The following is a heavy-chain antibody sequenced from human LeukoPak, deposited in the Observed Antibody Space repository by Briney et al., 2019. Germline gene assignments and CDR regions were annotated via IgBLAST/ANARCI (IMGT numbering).Heavy chain of an antibody. CDR2: VSGNSANT. V-gene: IGHV3-23*01. CDR1: GFTFSSYD. J-gene: IGHJ4*02. Sequence: GGSLRLSCAASGFTFSSYDMSWVRQAPGKGLEWVSSVSGNSANTYYVDSVKGRFTVSRDNSKDTLYLQMKSLRAEDTAIYYCAKETQDYSSDYWGQGILVTVSP. D-gene: IGHD4-11*01. CDR3: AKETQDYSSDY.